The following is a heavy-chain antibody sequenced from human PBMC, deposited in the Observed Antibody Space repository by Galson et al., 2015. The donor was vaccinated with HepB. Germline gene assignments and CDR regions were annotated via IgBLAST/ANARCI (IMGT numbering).Heavy chain of an antibody. CDR1: GFTFSSYT. CDR2: TRTTSDNK. CDR3: ARIALSGSYWYFDY. V-gene: IGHV3-48*01. J-gene: IGHJ4*02. D-gene: IGHD1-26*01. Sequence: SLRLSCASSGFTFSSYTMNWVRQAPGKGLEWISYTRTTSDNKFSADSVKGRFIISRDNAENSLYLQMNSLRAEDTAVYYCARIALSGSYWYFDYWGQGTLVTVSS.